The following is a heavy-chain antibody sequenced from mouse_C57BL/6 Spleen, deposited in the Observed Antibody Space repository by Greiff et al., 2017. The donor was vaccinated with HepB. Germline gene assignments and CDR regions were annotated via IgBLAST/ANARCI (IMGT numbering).Heavy chain of an antibody. V-gene: IGHV1-69*01. CDR3: ARISTVVDWYVDV. CDR2: IDPSDSYT. Sequence: QVQLQQPGAELVMPGASVKLSCKASGYTFTSYWMHWVKQRPGQGLEWIGEIDPSDSYTNYNQKFKGKSTLTVDKSSSTAYMQLSSLTSEDSAVYYCARISTVVDWYVDVWGTGTTVTVSS. CDR1: GYTFTSYW. D-gene: IGHD1-1*01. J-gene: IGHJ1*03.